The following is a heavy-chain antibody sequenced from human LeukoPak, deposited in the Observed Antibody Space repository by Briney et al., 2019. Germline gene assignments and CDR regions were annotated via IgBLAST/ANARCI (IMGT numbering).Heavy chain of an antibody. CDR1: GFTFSSYS. V-gene: IGHV3-21*01. D-gene: IGHD2-15*01. CDR3: ARDPYGSGYYFDY. J-gene: IGHJ4*02. CDR2: ISSSSSYI. Sequence: GGSLRLSCAASGFTFSSYSMNWVRQAPGKGLEWVSSISSSSSYIYYADSVKGRFTISRDNAKNSLYLQMNSLRAEDTAVYYCARDPYGSGYYFDYWGQGTLVNVSS.